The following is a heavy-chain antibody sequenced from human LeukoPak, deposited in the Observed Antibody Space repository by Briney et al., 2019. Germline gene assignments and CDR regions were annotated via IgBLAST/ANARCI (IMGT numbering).Heavy chain of an antibody. V-gene: IGHV4-39*01. CDR3: ARRSWYYWFDP. Sequence: PSETLSLTCTVSGGSISSSSYYWGWIRQPPGKGLEWIGSIYYSGNTYYNSSLKGRVTISVDTSKNQFSLKLSSVTAADTAVYYCARRSWYYWFDPWGQGTLVTVSS. CDR1: GGSISSSSYY. J-gene: IGHJ5*02. D-gene: IGHD6-13*01. CDR2: IYYSGNT.